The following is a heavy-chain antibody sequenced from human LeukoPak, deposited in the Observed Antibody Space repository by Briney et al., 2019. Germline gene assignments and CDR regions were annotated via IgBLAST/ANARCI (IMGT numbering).Heavy chain of an antibody. J-gene: IGHJ5*02. D-gene: IGHD1-26*01. V-gene: IGHV3-23*01. CDR1: GFTFAGSA. CDR3: AKDRGFSGSYYGFDR. Sequence: GGSLRLSCATSGFTFAGSAMGWVRQAPGKGLEWVSSISGSGADTYYADSLKGRSTISKDSSKNTLHLQMNSLRPEDTAVYYCAKDRGFSGSYYGFDRWGHGTLVTVSS. CDR2: ISGSGADT.